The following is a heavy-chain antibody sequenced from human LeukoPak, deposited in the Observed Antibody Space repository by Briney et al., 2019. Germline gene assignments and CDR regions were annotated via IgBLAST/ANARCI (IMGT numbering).Heavy chain of an antibody. J-gene: IGHJ4*02. V-gene: IGHV3-23*01. CDR2: ISGSGGST. CDR3: AEEAGIVVVPAASS. CDR1: GFTFSSYA. Sequence: GGSLRPSCAASGFTFSSYAMSWVRQAPGKGLEWVSAISGSGGSTYYADSVKGRFTITRDNSKNTLYLQMNSLRAEDTAVYYCAEEAGIVVVPAASSWGQGTLVTVSS. D-gene: IGHD2-2*01.